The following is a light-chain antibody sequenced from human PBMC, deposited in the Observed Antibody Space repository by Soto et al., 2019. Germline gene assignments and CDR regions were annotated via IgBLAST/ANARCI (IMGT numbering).Light chain of an antibody. V-gene: IGLV2-23*01. CDR2: EGS. Sequence: QSALTQPASVSGSPGQSITISCTGTSSDVGSYNLVSWYQQHPGKAPKLMIYEGSKRPSGVSNRFSGSKSGNTASLTISGLQAEDEADYYWCSYARSTRVVFGGGTKLTVL. CDR1: SSDVGSYNL. CDR3: CSYARSTRVV. J-gene: IGLJ2*01.